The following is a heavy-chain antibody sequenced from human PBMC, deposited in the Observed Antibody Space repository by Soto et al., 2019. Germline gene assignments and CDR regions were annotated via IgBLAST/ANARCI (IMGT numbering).Heavy chain of an antibody. CDR3: ARHSGCSGGSCYREFVH. CDR2: IYYSGST. D-gene: IGHD2-15*01. V-gene: IGHV4-59*08. J-gene: IGHJ4*02. Sequence: QVQLQESGPGLVKPSETLSLTCTVSGGSISSYYWSWIRQPPGKGLEWIGYIYYSGSTNYNPSLKSRVTISVDTSKNQFSLKLSSVTAADTAVYYCARHSGCSGGSCYREFVHWGQGTLVTVSS. CDR1: GGSISSYY.